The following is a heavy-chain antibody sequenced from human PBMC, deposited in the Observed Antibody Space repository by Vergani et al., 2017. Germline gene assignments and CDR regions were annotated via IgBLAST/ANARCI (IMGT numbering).Heavy chain of an antibody. CDR3: ARDPGYSGSYYRFGY. CDR2: INPNSGGT. J-gene: IGHJ4*02. Sequence: QVQLVQSGAEVKKPGASVKVSCKASGYTFTGYYMHWVRQAPGQGLEWMGWINPNSGGTNYAQKLQGRVTMTTDTSTSTAYMELRSLRSDDTAVYYCARDPGYSGSYYRFGYWGQGTLVTVSS. D-gene: IGHD1-26*01. CDR1: GYTFTGYY. V-gene: IGHV1-2*02.